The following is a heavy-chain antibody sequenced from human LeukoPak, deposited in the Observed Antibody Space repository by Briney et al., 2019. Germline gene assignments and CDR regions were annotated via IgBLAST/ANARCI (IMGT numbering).Heavy chain of an antibody. D-gene: IGHD1-26*01. J-gene: IGHJ3*02. Sequence: PGGSLRLSCAASGFTVSSNYMSWVRQAPGKGLEWVSEIYSDGSTYYAASVKGRFSISRDNSKNTVYLQMNSLRAEDMAVYYCARELREHGVFDIWGQGTMVTVSS. CDR3: ARELREHGVFDI. CDR1: GFTVSSNY. V-gene: IGHV3-53*01. CDR2: IYSDGST.